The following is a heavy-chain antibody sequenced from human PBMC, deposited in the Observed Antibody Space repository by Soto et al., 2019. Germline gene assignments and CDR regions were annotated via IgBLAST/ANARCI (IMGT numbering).Heavy chain of an antibody. D-gene: IGHD6-19*01. CDR2: ISYDGSNK. V-gene: IGHV3-30-3*01. Sequence: QVQLVESGGGVVQPGRSLRLSCAASGFTFSSYAMHWVRQAPGKGLEWVAVISYDGSNKYYADSVKGRFTISRDNSKNTLYLQMNSLRAEDTAVYYCARDTGAVAAWGQETLVTVSS. CDR1: GFTFSSYA. CDR3: ARDTGAVAA. J-gene: IGHJ4*02.